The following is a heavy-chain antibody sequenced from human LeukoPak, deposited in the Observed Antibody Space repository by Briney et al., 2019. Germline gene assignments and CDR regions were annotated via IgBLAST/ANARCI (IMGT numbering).Heavy chain of an antibody. D-gene: IGHD2-2*01. CDR1: GGSFSDSY. CDR3: ARGPRTARYCSSTSCSHRAPFDP. V-gene: IGHV4-34*01. CDR2: IDRRGST. J-gene: IGHJ5*02. Sequence: SETLSLTCAVYGGSFSDSYWSWIRQPPGKGLEWIGEIDRRGSTNYNPSLKSRVTISVDTSKNQFSLKLSSVTAADTAVYYCARGPRTARYCSSTSCSHRAPFDPWGQGTLVTVSS.